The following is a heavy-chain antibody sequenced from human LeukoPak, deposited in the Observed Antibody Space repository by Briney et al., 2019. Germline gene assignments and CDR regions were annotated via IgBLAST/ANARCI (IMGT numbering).Heavy chain of an antibody. CDR1: GYSFTSYW. Sequence: AGESLKISCKGSGYSFTSYWIGWVRQMPGKGLEWMGIIYPGDSDTRYSPSFQGQVTISADKSISTAYLQWSSLKASDTAMYYCARHIYIYGENDAFDIWGQGTMVTVSS. CDR3: ARHIYIYGENDAFDI. J-gene: IGHJ3*02. CDR2: IYPGDSDT. D-gene: IGHD5-18*01. V-gene: IGHV5-51*01.